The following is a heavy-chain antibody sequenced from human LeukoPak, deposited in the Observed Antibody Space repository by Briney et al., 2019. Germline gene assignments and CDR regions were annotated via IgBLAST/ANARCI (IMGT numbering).Heavy chain of an antibody. CDR2: ISAYNGNT. D-gene: IGHD3-10*01. CDR3: ARDQGVTMVREMSHYYMDV. V-gene: IGHV1-18*01. Sequence: GASVKVSCKASGYTFTSYGISWVRQAPGQGLEWMGWISAYNGNTNYAQKLQGRVTMTTDTSTSTAYMELRSLRSDDTAVYYCARDQGVTMVREMSHYYMDVWGKGTTVTISS. J-gene: IGHJ6*03. CDR1: GYTFTSYG.